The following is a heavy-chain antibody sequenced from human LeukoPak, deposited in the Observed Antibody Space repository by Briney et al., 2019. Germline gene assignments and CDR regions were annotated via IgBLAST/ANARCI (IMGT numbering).Heavy chain of an antibody. CDR1: GFTFSSYR. V-gene: IGHV3-74*01. D-gene: IGHD1-26*01. CDR3: ARDLGGSYSSDAFDI. J-gene: IGHJ3*02. Sequence: GGSLRLSCAASGFTFSSYRMHWVRQAPGKGRVWVLRINSDGSSTSYADSVKGRFTISRDNAKNTLYLQMNSLRAEDTAVYYCARDLGGSYSSDAFDIWGQGTMVTVSS. CDR2: INSDGSST.